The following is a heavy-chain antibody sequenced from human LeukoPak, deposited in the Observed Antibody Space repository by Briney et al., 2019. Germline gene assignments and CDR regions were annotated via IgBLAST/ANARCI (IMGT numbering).Heavy chain of an antibody. V-gene: IGHV1-18*01. CDR3: ARGGSEQWLDRNDN. D-gene: IGHD6-19*01. Sequence: ASVKVSCKASGYTFTSYGFSWVRQAPGQGLEWMGWISAYNGNTNYAQKLLSRVTMTSDTSTSTDYMELRSLRSDAAAAYYCARGGSEQWLDRNDNWGQGTLVTASS. J-gene: IGHJ4*02. CDR1: GYTFTSYG. CDR2: ISAYNGNT.